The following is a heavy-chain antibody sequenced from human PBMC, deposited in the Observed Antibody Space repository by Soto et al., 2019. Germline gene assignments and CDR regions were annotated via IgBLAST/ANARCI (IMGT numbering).Heavy chain of an antibody. CDR2: IVPMFGTA. V-gene: IGHV1-69*12. Sequence: QVQLVQSGAEVKKPGSSVNVSCKTSGGTFGNSAVTWVRQAPGQGLEWLGGIVPMFGTANYAQNFQGRVTIIADDLTISALIELNSLKTNDTAVYVWGLDGDPQSAFWSGPLGGGRFDPWGQGTLVTV. CDR3: GLDGDPQSAFWSGPLGGGRFDP. D-gene: IGHD3-3*01. J-gene: IGHJ5*02. CDR1: GGTFGNSA.